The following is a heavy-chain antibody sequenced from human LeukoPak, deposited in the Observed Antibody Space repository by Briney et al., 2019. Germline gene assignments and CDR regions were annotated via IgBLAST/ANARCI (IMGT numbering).Heavy chain of an antibody. V-gene: IGHV3-53*01. J-gene: IGHJ4*02. Sequence: PGGSLRLSCAASGFTVSSNYMSWVRQAPGKGLEWVSVIYSGGSTYYADSVKGRFTISRDNSKNTLYLQMNSLRVEDTAVYYCAREKESSFDYWGQGTLVTVSS. CDR3: AREKESSFDY. CDR1: GFTVSSNY. D-gene: IGHD3-10*01. CDR2: IYSGGST.